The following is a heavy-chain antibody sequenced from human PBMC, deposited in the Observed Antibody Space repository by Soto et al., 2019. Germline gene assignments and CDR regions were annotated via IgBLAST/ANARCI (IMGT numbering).Heavy chain of an antibody. CDR3: ARDGLSGEYYDSSGYYRSFDY. CDR2: IIPIFGTA. V-gene: IGHV1-69*12. Sequence: QVQLVQSGAEVKKPGSSVKVSCKASGGTFSSYAISWVRQAPGQGLEWMGGIIPIFGTANYAQKFQGRVTITAAESTSTAYMELSSLRSEDTAVYYCARDGLSGEYYDSSGYYRSFDYWGQGTLVTVSS. CDR1: GGTFSSYA. J-gene: IGHJ4*02. D-gene: IGHD3-22*01.